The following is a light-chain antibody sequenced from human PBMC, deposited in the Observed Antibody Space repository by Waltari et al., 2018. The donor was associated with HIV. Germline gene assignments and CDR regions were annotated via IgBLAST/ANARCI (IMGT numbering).Light chain of an antibody. CDR1: QTLVHSDGHTY. CDR2: QFS. CDR3: MQSTAFPWT. J-gene: IGKJ1*01. V-gene: IGKV2-24*01. Sequence: VLTQAPVASPVTLGHSASISCRSSQTLVHSDGHTYLTWLKQRPGQPPRVLLSQFSTRFSGVPDRLSGSGAGTEFTLNITGVEGEDVGVYYCMQSTAFPWTFGQGTRVEI.